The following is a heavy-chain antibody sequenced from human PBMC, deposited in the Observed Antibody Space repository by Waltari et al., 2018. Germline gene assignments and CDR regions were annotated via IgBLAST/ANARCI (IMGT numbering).Heavy chain of an antibody. CDR1: GGTFRSYS. CDR2: IITILGTA. D-gene: IGHD6-13*01. CDR3: ARGGYSSSWFPPRGMDV. V-gene: IGHV1-69*01. Sequence: QVQLVQSGAEVKKPGSSVKVSCKASGGTFRSYSIDWVRQAPGQGLEWMGGIITILGTANDAQKFQGRVTITADESTSTAYMELSSLRSEDTAVYYCARGGYSSSWFPPRGMDVWGQGTTVTVSS. J-gene: IGHJ6*02.